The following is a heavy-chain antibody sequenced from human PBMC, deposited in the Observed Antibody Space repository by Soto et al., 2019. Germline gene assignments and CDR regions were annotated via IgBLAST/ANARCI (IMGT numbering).Heavy chain of an antibody. J-gene: IGHJ4*02. Sequence: ASVKVSCKASGYTFTSYDINWVRQATGQGLEWMGWMNPNSGNTGYAQKFQGRVTMTRNTSISTAYMELSSLRSEDTAVYYCARGLTYYDFWSGYYPSNSFDYWGQGTLVTVSS. CDR1: GYTFTSYD. CDR2: MNPNSGNT. D-gene: IGHD3-3*01. V-gene: IGHV1-8*01. CDR3: ARGLTYYDFWSGYYPSNSFDY.